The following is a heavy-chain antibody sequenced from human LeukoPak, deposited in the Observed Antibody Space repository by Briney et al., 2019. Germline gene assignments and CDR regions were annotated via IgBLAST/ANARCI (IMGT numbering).Heavy chain of an antibody. CDR1: GFTFSSYA. J-gene: IGHJ6*02. CDR2: ISGSGGST. V-gene: IGHV3-23*01. D-gene: IGHD6-19*01. Sequence: PGGSLRLSCAASGFTFSSYAMSWVRQAPGKGLEWVSAISGSGGSTYYADSVKGRFTISRDNSKNTLYLQMNSLRAEDTAVYYCAKDLVGGGWYDYYGMDVWGQGTTVTVSS. CDR3: AKDLVGGGWYDYYGMDV.